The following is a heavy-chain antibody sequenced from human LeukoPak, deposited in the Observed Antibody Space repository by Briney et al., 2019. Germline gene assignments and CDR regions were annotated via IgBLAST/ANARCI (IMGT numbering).Heavy chain of an antibody. D-gene: IGHD3-10*01. CDR2: ISSSSRSI. CDR1: GFTFSSYS. J-gene: IGHJ4*02. Sequence: GGSLRLSCTASGFTFSSYSMNWVRQAPGKGLEWVSYISSSSRSIYYADSVKGRFTISRDNANNSLSLQMNSLRDEDTAVYYCVLGSPFDYWGQGTLVTVSS. V-gene: IGHV3-48*02. CDR3: VLGSPFDY.